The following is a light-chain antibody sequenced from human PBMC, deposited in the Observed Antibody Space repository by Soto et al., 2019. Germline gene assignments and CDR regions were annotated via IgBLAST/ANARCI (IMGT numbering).Light chain of an antibody. CDR2: GAS. CDR1: QSFNSIY. V-gene: IGKV3-20*01. Sequence: EIVLTQSPGTLSLSPGERATLSCRASQSFNSIYLAWYQQKPGQAPRLLIYGASSRATGIPDRFSGSGSGTDFTLSISSLEPEDFAVYYCQQYGSSPLSFGGGTKVDI. J-gene: IGKJ4*01. CDR3: QQYGSSPLS.